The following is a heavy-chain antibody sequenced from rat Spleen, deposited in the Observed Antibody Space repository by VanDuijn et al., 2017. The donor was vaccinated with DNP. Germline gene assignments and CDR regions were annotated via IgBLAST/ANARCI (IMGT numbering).Heavy chain of an antibody. Sequence: EVQLQESGPGLVKPSQSLSLTCSVTGYSITSNYWGWVRKFPGNKMEWMGYLNSVGSTNYNPSLKSRISITRDTSKNQFFLQVNSVTTEDTPTYYCASQYYDGYYHYFNYWGQGVMVTVSS. D-gene: IGHD1-12*03. CDR3: ASQYYDGYYHYFNY. J-gene: IGHJ2*01. CDR1: GYSITSNY. CDR2: LNSVGST. V-gene: IGHV3-3*01.